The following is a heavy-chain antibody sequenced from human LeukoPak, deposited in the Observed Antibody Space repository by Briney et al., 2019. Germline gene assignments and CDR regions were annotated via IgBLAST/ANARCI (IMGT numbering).Heavy chain of an antibody. Sequence: KSSETLSLTCAVYGGSFSGYYWNWIRQPPGEGLEWIGEINHSGSTYYNPSLKSRVTISVDSSKNQFSLKLTSVTAADTAVYYCATLGEYYDSSGYYYNWGQGTLVTVSS. CDR2: INHSGST. J-gene: IGHJ4*02. CDR3: ATLGEYYDSSGYYYN. CDR1: GGSFSGYY. V-gene: IGHV4-34*01. D-gene: IGHD3-22*01.